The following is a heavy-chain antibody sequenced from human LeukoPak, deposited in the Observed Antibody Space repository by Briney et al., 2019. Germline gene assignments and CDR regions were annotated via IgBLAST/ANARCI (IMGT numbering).Heavy chain of an antibody. D-gene: IGHD4-17*01. CDR3: ARPTNYGDRSRRAFDI. CDR2: IYYSGST. CDR1: GGSISSSSYY. V-gene: IGHV4-39*01. Sequence: SETLSLTCTVSGGSISSSSYYWGWIRRPPGKGLEWIGSIYYSGSTYYNPSLKSRVTKSVDTSKNQFSLKLRSVTAADMAVYYCARPTNYGDRSRRAFDIWGQGTMVTVSS. J-gene: IGHJ3*02.